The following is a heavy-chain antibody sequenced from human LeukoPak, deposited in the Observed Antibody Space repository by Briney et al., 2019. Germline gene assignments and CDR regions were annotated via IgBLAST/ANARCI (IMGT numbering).Heavy chain of an antibody. J-gene: IGHJ4*02. CDR1: GVSISSYY. Sequence: PSETLSLTSTVSGVSISSYYWSWIRQPAGKGLEWIGRIDTSGGPNYNPSLNGRLTLSLDPSKNQLSPKLISVTGADPAVYYCARENGKLYSVCGFDYWGRGTLVSVSS. V-gene: IGHV4-4*07. CDR2: IDTSGGP. CDR3: ARENGKLYSVCGFDY. D-gene: IGHD5/OR15-5a*01.